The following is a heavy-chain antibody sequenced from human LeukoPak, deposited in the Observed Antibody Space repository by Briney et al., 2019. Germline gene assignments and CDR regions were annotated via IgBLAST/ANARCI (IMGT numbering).Heavy chain of an antibody. CDR1: GGSISSSSYY. D-gene: IGHD6-13*01. V-gene: IGHV4-39*01. CDR2: IYYSGST. CDR3: ARHGAAALSYNWFGP. Sequence: SETLSLTCTVSGGSISSSSYYWGWIRQPPGTGLEWIGSIYYSGSTYYNPSLKSRVTISVDTSKNQFSLKLSFVTAADTAVYYCARHGAAALSYNWFGPWGQGTLVTVSS. J-gene: IGHJ5*02.